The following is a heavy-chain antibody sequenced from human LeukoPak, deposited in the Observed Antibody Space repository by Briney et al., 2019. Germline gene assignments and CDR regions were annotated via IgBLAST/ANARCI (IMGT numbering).Heavy chain of an antibody. V-gene: IGHV3-7*01. Sequence: PGGSLRLSCAASGFVFTTYTMSWVRQAPGKGLEWVANIKEDESERNYVDSVKGRFTISRDNAKNFMYLEMNSLRVEGTAIYYCTREYWGIDYWGQGVLVTVSS. CDR1: GFVFTTYT. J-gene: IGHJ4*02. CDR2: IKEDESER. D-gene: IGHD3-16*01. CDR3: TREYWGIDY.